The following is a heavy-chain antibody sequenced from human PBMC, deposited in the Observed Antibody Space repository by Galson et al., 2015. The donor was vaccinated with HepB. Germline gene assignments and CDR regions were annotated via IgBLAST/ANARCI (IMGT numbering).Heavy chain of an antibody. J-gene: IGHJ1*01. CDR1: GFTFSNYA. D-gene: IGHD2-2*01. Sequence: SLRLSCAASGFTFSNYAMHWVRQTPGKGLEWVAIISNDGNHKDYADSVKGRFTISRDNFQNTLYLQLNRLSAEDTAVFYCATNEDCGPTNCYRHFQHWGQGTLVTVSS. V-gene: IGHV3-30*04. CDR2: ISNDGNHK. CDR3: ATNEDCGPTNCYRHFQH.